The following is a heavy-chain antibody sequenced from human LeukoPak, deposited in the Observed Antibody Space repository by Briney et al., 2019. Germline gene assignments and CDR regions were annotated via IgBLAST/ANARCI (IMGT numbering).Heavy chain of an antibody. J-gene: IGHJ4*02. CDR1: GFTFSMYA. CDR3: AKDSVGVAGPDY. CDR2: ISVDGGGT. D-gene: IGHD6-19*01. V-gene: IGHV3-23*01. Sequence: PGGSLRLSCAASGFTFSMYAMSWVPQAPGKGLEWVSVISVDGGGTYYADSVKGRFTISRDNSKSTLYLQMNSLRAEDTAVYYCAKDSVGVAGPDYWGQGSLVTVSS.